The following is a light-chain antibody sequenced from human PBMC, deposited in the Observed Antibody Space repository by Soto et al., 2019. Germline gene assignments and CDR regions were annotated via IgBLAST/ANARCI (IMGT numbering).Light chain of an antibody. CDR1: QTISSW. V-gene: IGKV1-5*03. Sequence: DIQMTQSPSTLSGTLGDRVTITCRASQTISSWLAWYQQKPGKAPKLLIYKASTLKSGVPSRFSGSGSGTEFTLTISSLQPDDFATYYCQQSYSTPPAFGQGTRLEIK. CDR3: QQSYSTPPA. CDR2: KAS. J-gene: IGKJ5*01.